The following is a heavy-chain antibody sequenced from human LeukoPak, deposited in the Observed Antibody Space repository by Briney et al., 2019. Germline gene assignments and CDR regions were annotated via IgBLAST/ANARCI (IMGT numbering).Heavy chain of an antibody. V-gene: IGHV4-61*01. CDR2: VYYSGST. Sequence: SETLSLTRTVSGGSVSSGSYYWSWIRQPPGKGLEWIGYVYYSGSTNYNPSLKSRVTISVDTSKNQFSLKLSSVTAADTAVYYCARAAFDFWSGYSTNWFDPWGQGTLVTVSS. J-gene: IGHJ5*02. CDR3: ARAAFDFWSGYSTNWFDP. CDR1: GGSVSSGSYY. D-gene: IGHD3-3*01.